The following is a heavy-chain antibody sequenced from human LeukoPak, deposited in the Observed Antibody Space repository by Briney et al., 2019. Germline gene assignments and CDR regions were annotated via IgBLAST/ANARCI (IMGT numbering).Heavy chain of an antibody. Sequence: SETLSLTCTVSGDSVSSFYWSWVRQPPGKGLEWIGYIYYSGSIKDNPSLTSRVTISVDTSKKQVSLKMRSVTAADTAFYYCARGAREDGYNWYFDLWGRGTLVTVSS. CDR2: IYYSGSI. J-gene: IGHJ2*01. CDR1: GDSVSSFY. D-gene: IGHD5-12*01. V-gene: IGHV4-59*02. CDR3: ARGAREDGYNWYFDL.